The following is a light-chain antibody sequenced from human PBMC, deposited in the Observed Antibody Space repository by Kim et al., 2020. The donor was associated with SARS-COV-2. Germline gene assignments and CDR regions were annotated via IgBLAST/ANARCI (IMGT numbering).Light chain of an antibody. CDR2: DAS. V-gene: IGKV1-33*01. J-gene: IGKJ3*01. CDR1: QDISDY. CDR3: QQYDNLFT. Sequence: DIQMTQSPSSLSASVRDRVTITCQASQDISDYLNWYQQKPGKAPKLLIYDASNLQTGVPSRFSGSGSGTDFTFTISSLQPEDIATYYCQQYDNLFTVGPGTKVDVK.